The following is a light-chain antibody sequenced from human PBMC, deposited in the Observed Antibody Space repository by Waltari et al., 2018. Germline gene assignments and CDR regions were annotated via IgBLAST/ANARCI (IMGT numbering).Light chain of an antibody. CDR2: NNN. J-gene: IGLJ2*01. CDR1: SSNIGAGYD. Sequence: QSVLTQPPSVSGAPGQRVTISCTGSSSNIGAGYDIHWYQQYPGAAPKVLIYNNNNRPSGVPGRCSGSKSGTSASRAITGLQAEDEADYYCQSYDTSLSGSIFGGGTKLTVL. V-gene: IGLV1-40*01. CDR3: QSYDTSLSGSI.